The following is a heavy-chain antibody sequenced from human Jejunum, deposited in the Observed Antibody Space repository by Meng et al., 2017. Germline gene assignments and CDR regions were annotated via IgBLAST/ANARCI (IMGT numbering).Heavy chain of an antibody. CDR1: GFRLDDYA. Sequence: SLKISCAAIGFRLDDYAMHWVRQAPGKGLEWVSGFSWNSVAMGYADSVKGRFTFSRDNAKSTLYLQMNSLRLEDTALYYCAKGIRESYSIFEDWGQETPVTVSS. J-gene: IGHJ4*02. CDR2: FSWNSVAM. CDR3: AKGIRESYSIFED. V-gene: IGHV3-9*01. D-gene: IGHD3-10*01.